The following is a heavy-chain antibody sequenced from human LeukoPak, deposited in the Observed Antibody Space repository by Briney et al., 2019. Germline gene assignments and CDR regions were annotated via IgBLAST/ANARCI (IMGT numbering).Heavy chain of an antibody. D-gene: IGHD5-18*01. V-gene: IGHV1-2*02. Sequence: ASVKVSCKASGYTFTGYYMHWVRQAPGQGLEWMGWINPNSGGTNYAQKFQGRVTMTRDTSISTAYMELSRLRSDDTAVYYCAKEGFDTAMVDPYYYYGMDVWGQGTTVTVSS. CDR2: INPNSGGT. J-gene: IGHJ6*02. CDR1: GYTFTGYY. CDR3: AKEGFDTAMVDPYYYYGMDV.